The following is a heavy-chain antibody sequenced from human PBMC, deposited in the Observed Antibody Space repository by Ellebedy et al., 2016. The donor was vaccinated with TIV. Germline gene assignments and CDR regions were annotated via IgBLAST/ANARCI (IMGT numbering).Heavy chain of an antibody. Sequence: GSLRLSXTVSGGAISSTSYYWGWIRQPPGKGLEWIGSIYYSGNTYYNPSLKSRVTISIDTSKNQFSLRLSSVTAADTAIYRCARRKVTIPRADAYFDYWGQGILVTVSS. J-gene: IGHJ4*02. CDR2: IYYSGNT. CDR3: ARRKVTIPRADAYFDY. CDR1: GGAISSTSYY. V-gene: IGHV4-39*01. D-gene: IGHD3-3*01.